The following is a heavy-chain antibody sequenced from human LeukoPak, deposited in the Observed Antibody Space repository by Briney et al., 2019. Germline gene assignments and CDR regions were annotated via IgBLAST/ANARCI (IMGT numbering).Heavy chain of an antibody. V-gene: IGHV3-23*01. CDR1: GFTVSSNY. CDR2: ISGSGGST. D-gene: IGHD6-19*01. Sequence: GGSLRLSCAASGFTVSSNYMSWVRQAPGKGLEWVSAISGSGGSTYYADSVKGRFTISRDNSKNTLYLQMNSLRAEDTAVYYCAKLNNAIAVAVVDYWGQGTLVTVSS. CDR3: AKLNNAIAVAVVDY. J-gene: IGHJ4*02.